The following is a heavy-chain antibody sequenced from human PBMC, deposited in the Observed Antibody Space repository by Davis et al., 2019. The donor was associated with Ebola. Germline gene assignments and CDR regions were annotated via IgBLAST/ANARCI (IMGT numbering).Heavy chain of an antibody. D-gene: IGHD4-17*01. CDR3: ARENGDYDALRQYNWFDP. Sequence: GESLMISCAASGFTFSSYWMSWVRQAPGKGLEWVANIKQDGSEKYYVDSVKGRFTISRDNAKNSLYLQMNSLRAEDTAVYYCARENGDYDALRQYNWFDPWGQGTLVTVSS. CDR2: IKQDGSEK. V-gene: IGHV3-7*03. J-gene: IGHJ5*02. CDR1: GFTFSSYW.